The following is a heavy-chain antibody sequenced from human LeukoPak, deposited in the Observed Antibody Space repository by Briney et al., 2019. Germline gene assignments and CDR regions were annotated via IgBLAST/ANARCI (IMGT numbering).Heavy chain of an antibody. CDR3: ARGAVMSRGFDY. Sequence: ASVKVPCKASGYTFTGYYMHWVRQAPGQGLEWMGRINPNSGGTNYAQKFQGRVTMTRDTSIGTAYMELSRLRSGDTAVYYCARGAVMSRGFDYWGQGTLVTVSS. CDR1: GYTFTGYY. D-gene: IGHD2/OR15-2a*01. V-gene: IGHV1-2*06. J-gene: IGHJ4*02. CDR2: INPNSGGT.